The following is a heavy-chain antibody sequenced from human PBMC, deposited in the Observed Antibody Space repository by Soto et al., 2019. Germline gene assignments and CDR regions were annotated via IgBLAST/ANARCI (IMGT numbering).Heavy chain of an antibody. CDR3: ARHETMSRGAIPFYYGMDV. D-gene: IGHD3-10*01. J-gene: IGHJ6*02. Sequence: GESLKISCKASGYSFSTYWIGWVRQMPGKGLEWMGFIYPGDSDTKYSPSFKGQVTISADKSINTAYLQWNSLKASDTAMYYCARHETMSRGAIPFYYGMDVWGQGTTVTVSS. CDR2: IYPGDSDT. V-gene: IGHV5-51*01. CDR1: GYSFSTYW.